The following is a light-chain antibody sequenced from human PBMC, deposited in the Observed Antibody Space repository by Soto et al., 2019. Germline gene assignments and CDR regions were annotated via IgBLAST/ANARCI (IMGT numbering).Light chain of an antibody. CDR1: SGHSRYA. V-gene: IGLV4-69*01. Sequence: QSVLTQSPSASASLGASVTLTCTLSSGHSRYAIAWHQQQSEKGPRYLMKVNSDGSHNKGDGIPDRFSGSSSGAERYLTISSLQSEDEADYYCQTWGTGIRVFGGGTQLTVL. J-gene: IGLJ3*02. CDR3: QTWGTGIRV. CDR2: VNSDGSH.